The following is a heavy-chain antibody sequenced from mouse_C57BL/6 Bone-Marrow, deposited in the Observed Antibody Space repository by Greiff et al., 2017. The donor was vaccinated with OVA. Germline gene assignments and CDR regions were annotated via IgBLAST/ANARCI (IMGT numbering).Heavy chain of an antibody. Sequence: EVKLVESGPELVKPGASVKIPCKASGYTFTDYNMDWVKQSHGKSLEWIGDINPNNGGTIYNQKFKGKATLTVDKSSSTAYMELRSLTSEDTAVYYFARREKGAWFAYWGQGTLVTVSA. CDR1: GYTFTDYN. J-gene: IGHJ3*01. CDR3: ARREKGAWFAY. V-gene: IGHV1-18*01. CDR2: INPNNGGT.